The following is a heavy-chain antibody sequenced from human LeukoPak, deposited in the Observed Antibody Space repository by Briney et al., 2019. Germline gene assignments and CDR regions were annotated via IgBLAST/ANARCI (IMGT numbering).Heavy chain of an antibody. Sequence: PGGSLRLSCAASGFTFRSDAMHWVRQAPGKGLEWVAVISHDGSNKYYADSVKGRFTISRDNSKSTLYLQMDSLRAEDTAVYFCARSNPGDYTLHLIDHWGQETLVTVSS. CDR1: GFTFRSDA. V-gene: IGHV3-30-3*01. CDR3: ARSNPGDYTLHLIDH. CDR2: ISHDGSNK. J-gene: IGHJ4*02. D-gene: IGHD4-17*01.